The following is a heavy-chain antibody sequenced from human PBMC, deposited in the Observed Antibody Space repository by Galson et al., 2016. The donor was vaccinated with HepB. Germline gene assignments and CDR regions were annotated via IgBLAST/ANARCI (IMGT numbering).Heavy chain of an antibody. Sequence: LRLSCAASGFSVSRNYMTWVRQAPGKGLEWVSSIYSDGRTYYADSVKGRFTISRDSSKNKLFLQMNGLRADDTAVYYCARDIYEGAMDVWGKGTTVTVSS. J-gene: IGHJ6*03. D-gene: IGHD5/OR15-5a*01. CDR3: ARDIYEGAMDV. CDR2: IYSDGRT. V-gene: IGHV3-53*01. CDR1: GFSVSRNY.